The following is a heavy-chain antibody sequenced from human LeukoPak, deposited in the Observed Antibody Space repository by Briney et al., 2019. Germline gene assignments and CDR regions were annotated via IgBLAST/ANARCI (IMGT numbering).Heavy chain of an antibody. D-gene: IGHD3-10*01. V-gene: IGHV1-2*02. CDR2: INPNSGGT. J-gene: IGHJ5*02. Sequence: GASVKVSCKASGYTFTGYYMHWVRQAPGQGLEWMGWINPNSGGTNYAQKFQGRVTMTRDTSISTAYMELSRLRSDDTAVYYCAREVTMVRGVTMIHLLDWFDPWGQGTLVTVSS. CDR3: AREVTMVRGVTMIHLLDWFDP. CDR1: GYTFTGYY.